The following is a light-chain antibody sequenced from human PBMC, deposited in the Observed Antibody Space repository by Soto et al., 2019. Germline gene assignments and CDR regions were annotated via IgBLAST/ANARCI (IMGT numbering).Light chain of an antibody. Sequence: DGVMTQPPLSLRVTPGEPASSSCSSSQSLLHSNGYNYLDWYLQKPGQSPQLLIYLGSNRASGVPDRFSGSGSGTDFTLKISRVEAEDVGVYYCMQALQTGFGQGTRLENK. V-gene: IGKV2-28*01. CDR2: LGS. CDR1: QSLLHSNGYNY. CDR3: MQALQTG. J-gene: IGKJ5*01.